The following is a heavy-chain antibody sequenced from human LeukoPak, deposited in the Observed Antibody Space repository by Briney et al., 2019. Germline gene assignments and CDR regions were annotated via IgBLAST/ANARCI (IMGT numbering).Heavy chain of an antibody. CDR1: GFTFSNYA. J-gene: IGHJ4*02. CDR2: ISGSSGST. CDR3: ARDPRTAVAALDY. D-gene: IGHD6-19*01. V-gene: IGHV3-23*01. Sequence: GGSLRLSCAASGFTFSNYAMTWVRQAPGKGLEWVSTISGSSGSTYYADSVKGRFTISGDNSKNTLYLQMNSLRAKDTAVYYCARDPRTAVAALDYWGQGTLVTVSS.